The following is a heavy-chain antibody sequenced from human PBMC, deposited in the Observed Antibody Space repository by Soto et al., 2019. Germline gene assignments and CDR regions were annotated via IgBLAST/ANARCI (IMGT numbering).Heavy chain of an antibody. CDR3: ARLTTMDHDAFDI. J-gene: IGHJ3*02. Sequence: SETLSLTCTVSGGSISSYYWSWIRQPPGKGLEWIGYIYYSGSTNYNPSLKSRVTISVDTSKNQFSLKLSSVTAADTAVYFCARLTTMDHDAFDIWGQGTMVIVSS. CDR1: GGSISSYY. V-gene: IGHV4-59*08. D-gene: IGHD3-10*01. CDR2: IYYSGST.